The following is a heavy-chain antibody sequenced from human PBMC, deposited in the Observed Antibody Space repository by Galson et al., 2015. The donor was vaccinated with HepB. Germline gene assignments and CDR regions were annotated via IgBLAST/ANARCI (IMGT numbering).Heavy chain of an antibody. CDR1: GFTFSNYA. V-gene: IGHV3-23*01. CDR3: ANDCSGVTCYGGGDY. D-gene: IGHD2-15*01. CDR2: ISAAGGTT. J-gene: IGHJ4*02. Sequence: SLRLSCAASGFTFSNYAMSWVRQAPGKGLEWVSTISAAGGTTYYADSVKGRFTISRDNSKNTLYLQMNSLRAEDTAIYYCANDCSGVTCYGGGDYWGQGTLVTVSS.